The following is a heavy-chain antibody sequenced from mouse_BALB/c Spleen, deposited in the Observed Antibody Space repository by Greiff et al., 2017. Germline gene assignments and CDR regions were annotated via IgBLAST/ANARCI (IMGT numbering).Heavy chain of an antibody. Sequence: DVQLVESGGGLVKPGGSLKLSCAASGFTFSDYYMYWVRQTPEKRLEWVATISDGGSYTYYPDSVKGRFTISRDNAKNNLYLQMSSLKSEDTAMYYCAREGDYYGSYWYFDVWGAGTTVTVSS. V-gene: IGHV5-4*02. D-gene: IGHD1-2*01. CDR2: ISDGGSYT. J-gene: IGHJ1*01. CDR3: AREGDYYGSYWYFDV. CDR1: GFTFSDYY.